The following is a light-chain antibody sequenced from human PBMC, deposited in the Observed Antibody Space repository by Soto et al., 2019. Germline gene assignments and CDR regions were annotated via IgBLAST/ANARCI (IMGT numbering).Light chain of an antibody. CDR3: SSYIGSSTLV. CDR1: SSDVGAYNY. CDR2: EVN. J-gene: IGLJ3*02. V-gene: IGLV2-14*01. Sequence: QSALTQPASVSGSPGQSITISCTGTSSDVGAYNYVSWYQQHPGKAPKLMIYEVNNRPSGISNRFSGSKSGNTASLTIVGLQAEDEADYYCSSYIGSSTLVFGGGTKLTVL.